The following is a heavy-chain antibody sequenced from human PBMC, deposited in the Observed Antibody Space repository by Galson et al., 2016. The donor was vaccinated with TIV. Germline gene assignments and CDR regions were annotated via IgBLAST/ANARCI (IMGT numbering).Heavy chain of an antibody. CDR2: INPKSGDT. Sequence: SVKVSCKASGYTFTGNYMHWVRQAPGQGLEWMGWINPKSGDTSYAQKFQDLVNMTRDMSIRTVYMELSRLRSDDTAVYYCARIVYGSSALDVWGQGTTVTVSS. V-gene: IGHV1-2*04. CDR1: GYTFTGNY. CDR3: ARIVYGSSALDV. D-gene: IGHD4-17*01. J-gene: IGHJ6*02.